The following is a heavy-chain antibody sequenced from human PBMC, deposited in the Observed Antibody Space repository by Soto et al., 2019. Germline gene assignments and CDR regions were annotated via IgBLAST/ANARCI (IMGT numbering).Heavy chain of an antibody. D-gene: IGHD6-13*01. CDR3: AKGGVAAAGTFLFDY. V-gene: IGHV3-23*01. J-gene: IGHJ4*02. CDR1: GFTFSSYA. CDR2: ISGSGGST. Sequence: PGWSLRLSCSSSGFTFSSYAMSWVRQAPGKGLEWVSAISGSGGSTYYADSVKGRFTISRDNSKNTLYLQMNSLRAEDTAVYYCAKGGVAAAGTFLFDYWGQGTLVTVSS.